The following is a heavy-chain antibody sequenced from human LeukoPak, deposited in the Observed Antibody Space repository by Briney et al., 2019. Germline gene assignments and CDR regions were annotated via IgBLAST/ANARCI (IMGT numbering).Heavy chain of an antibody. CDR2: IYISGRTNYNPT. CDR1: GGSISSYY. V-gene: IGHV4-4*07. Sequence: SETLSLTCTVSGGSISSYYWSWIRQPAGKGLEWIGRIYISGRTNYNPTEYNPSLKSRGTMSVDTSKNQFSLKLSSVTAADTAVYYCARLQEGYYSYGMDVWGQGTTVTVSS. J-gene: IGHJ6*02. CDR3: ARLQEGYYSYGMDV.